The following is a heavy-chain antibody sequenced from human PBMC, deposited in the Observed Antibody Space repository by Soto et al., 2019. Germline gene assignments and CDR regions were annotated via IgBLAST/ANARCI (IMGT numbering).Heavy chain of an antibody. CDR2: INHSGST. CDR1: GGSFSGYY. V-gene: IGHV4-34*01. J-gene: IGHJ6*02. D-gene: IGHD4-17*01. Sequence: QVQLQQWGEGLLKPSETLSLTCAVYGGSFSGYYWSWIRQPPGKGLEWIGEINHSGSTNYNPSLKSRVTISVDTSKNQFSLKLSSVTAADTAVYYCARGETTSGMDVWGQGTTVTVSS. CDR3: ARGETTSGMDV.